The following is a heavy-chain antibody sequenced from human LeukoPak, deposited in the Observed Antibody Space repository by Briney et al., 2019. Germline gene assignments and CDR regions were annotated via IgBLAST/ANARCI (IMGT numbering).Heavy chain of an antibody. CDR2: ISAYNGNT. V-gene: IGHV1-18*01. D-gene: IGHD1-26*01. CDR1: GYTFTSYG. CDR3: ARDPSLVGATTPFDP. J-gene: IGHJ5*02. Sequence: ASVKVSCKASGYTFTSYGISWVRQAPGQGLEWMGWISAYNGNTNYAQKLQGRVTMTTDTSTSTAYMELRSLRSDDTAVYYCARDPSLVGATTPFDPWGQGTLVTVSS.